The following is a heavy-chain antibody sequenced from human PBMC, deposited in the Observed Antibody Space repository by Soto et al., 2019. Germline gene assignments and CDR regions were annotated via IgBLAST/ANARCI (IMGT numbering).Heavy chain of an antibody. CDR3: ARGPVAVSD. D-gene: IGHD6-19*01. CDR1: GYCFIDYF. CDR2: INPKGGGT. J-gene: IGHJ4*02. V-gene: IGHV1-2*02. Sequence: SVKVSCKASGYCFIDYFIHWVRQAPGQGLEWVGWINPKGGGTKYAQKFQGRVTVTRDTSINTAYMELSRLKSDDTAVYYFARGPVAVSDWGQGTLVTVSS.